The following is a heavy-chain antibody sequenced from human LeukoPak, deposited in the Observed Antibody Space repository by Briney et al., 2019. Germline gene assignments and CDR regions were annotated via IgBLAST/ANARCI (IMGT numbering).Heavy chain of an antibody. D-gene: IGHD2-2*01. CDR1: GDSIISSSYY. V-gene: IGHV4-39*02. CDR3: TREHLGYCSSTSCTALTFDP. CDR2: IDYSGST. J-gene: IGHJ5*02. Sequence: SETLSLTCSVSGDSIISSSYYWGWVRQPPGEGLEWIGNIDYSGSTHYSPSLKSRVTISVDSSKYHFSLNLISVTAADTAVYYCTREHLGYCSSTSCTALTFDPWGQGTLVTVSA.